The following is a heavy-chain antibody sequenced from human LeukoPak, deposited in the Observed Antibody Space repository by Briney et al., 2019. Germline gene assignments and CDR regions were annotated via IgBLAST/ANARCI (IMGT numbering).Heavy chain of an antibody. CDR2: VYYSGST. Sequence: SETLSLTCTVSGGSISSYYWSWIRQPPGKGLEWIGYVYYSGSTNYNPSLKSRVTISVDTSKNQFSLKLSSVTAADTAVYYCARVSPRYYDSSGYNDAFDIWGQGTMVTAPS. CDR1: GGSISSYY. CDR3: ARVSPRYYDSSGYNDAFDI. J-gene: IGHJ3*02. D-gene: IGHD3-22*01. V-gene: IGHV4-59*01.